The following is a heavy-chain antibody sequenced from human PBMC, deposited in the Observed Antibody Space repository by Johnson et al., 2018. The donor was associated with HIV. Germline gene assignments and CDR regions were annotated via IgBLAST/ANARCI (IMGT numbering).Heavy chain of an antibody. J-gene: IGHJ3*02. CDR1: GFTVTNAW. D-gene: IGHD2-8*01. Sequence: VQLVESGGGLVKPGGSLRLSCGPSGFTVTNAWMNWVRQAPGKGLEWVGRIKSKTDGGTTDYAAPVKGRFTISRDDSKNTLYLQMNSLETEDTAVYYCARVTNSDAFDIWGQGTMVTVSS. V-gene: IGHV3-15*01. CDR3: ARVTNSDAFDI. CDR2: IKSKTDGGTT.